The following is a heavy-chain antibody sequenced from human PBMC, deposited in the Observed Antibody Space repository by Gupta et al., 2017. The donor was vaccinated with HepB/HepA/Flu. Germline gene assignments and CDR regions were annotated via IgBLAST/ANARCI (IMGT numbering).Heavy chain of an antibody. V-gene: IGHV4-39*01. CDR1: GGSISSSKYY. Sequence: QLQLQESGPGLVKPSETLSLTCTVSGGSISSSKYYWVWIRQPPGKGLEWLGTIYYSGSTYYKPSLKGRVNIYVDTSKNQFSLKLTSVTAADTAFYYCATLVNMYNSAGYEGGWGQGTLVTVSS. D-gene: IGHD6-19*01. J-gene: IGHJ4*02. CDR2: IYYSGST. CDR3: ATLVNMYNSAGYEGG.